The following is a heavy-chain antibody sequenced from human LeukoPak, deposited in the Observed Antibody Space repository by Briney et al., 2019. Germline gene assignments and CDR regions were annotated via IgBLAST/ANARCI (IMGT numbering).Heavy chain of an antibody. CDR2: IWFDGTYK. CDR1: GFTFNNFG. Sequence: PGGSLRLSCTASGFTFNNFGMHWVRQAPGKGLEWVAVIWFDGTYKYYTDSVKGRFTISRDNSKDTVYLQMNSLRAEDTAVFYCARDPGGGGGMDVWGQGTTVTVSS. J-gene: IGHJ6*02. V-gene: IGHV3-33*01. D-gene: IGHD1-14*01. CDR3: ARDPGGGGGMDV.